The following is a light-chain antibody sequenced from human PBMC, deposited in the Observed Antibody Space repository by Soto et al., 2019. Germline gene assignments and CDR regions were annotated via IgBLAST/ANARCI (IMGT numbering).Light chain of an antibody. CDR3: QHYVTSPLT. CDR2: AAS. CDR1: QSVSATY. V-gene: IGKV3-20*01. Sequence: EFVLTQSPGTLSLSPGERDTLSCRASQSVSATYLAWYQQKPGQAPRLLIYAASSRATGVPDRFSGSGSGTDFTLTISRLEPEDFAVYYCQHYVTSPLTFGGGTKVDIK. J-gene: IGKJ4*01.